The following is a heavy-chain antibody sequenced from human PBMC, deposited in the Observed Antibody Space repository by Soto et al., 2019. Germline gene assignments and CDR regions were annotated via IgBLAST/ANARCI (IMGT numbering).Heavy chain of an antibody. V-gene: IGHV4-59*08. Sequence: QVQLQESGPGLVKPSETLSLTCTVSGEYISSHYWSWIRQPPGKGLEWIGYVYHSGKTDSNPSLKSRVTRSMDTSKNQISLSLTSVTAADTAVYYCARPKGTTPAVWYFDLWGRGTLVTVSS. CDR3: ARPKGTTPAVWYFDL. D-gene: IGHD2-2*01. CDR2: VYHSGKT. J-gene: IGHJ2*01. CDR1: GEYISSHY.